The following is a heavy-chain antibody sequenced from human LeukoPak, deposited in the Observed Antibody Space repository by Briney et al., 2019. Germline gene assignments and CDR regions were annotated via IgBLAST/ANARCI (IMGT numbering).Heavy chain of an antibody. J-gene: IGHJ3*01. CDR1: GGSIRGSSFY. Sequence: SETLSLTCTVSGGSIRGSSFYWGWIRQPPRGGLEFIGSIFYRGNTYYNPSLKSRVTISVDTSRNQFSLKLTSMAAADTAIYYCAREGGYGDYIHASDVWGQGTTVTVSS. CDR2: IFYRGNT. CDR3: AREGGYGDYIHASDV. V-gene: IGHV4-39*07. D-gene: IGHD4-17*01.